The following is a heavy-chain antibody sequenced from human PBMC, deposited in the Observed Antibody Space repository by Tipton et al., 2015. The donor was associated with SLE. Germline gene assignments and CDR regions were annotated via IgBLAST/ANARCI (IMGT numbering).Heavy chain of an antibody. CDR1: GYTFTGYY. CDR2: INPNSGGT. D-gene: IGHD5-18*01. CDR3: ARVDTAMVYFDY. V-gene: IGHV1-2*02. Sequence: QSGPEVKKPGASVKVSCKASGYTFTGYYMHWVRQAPGQGLEWMGWINPNSGGTNYAQKFQGRVTMTRDTSNSTAYMELSRLRSDDTAVYYCARVDTAMVYFDYWGQGTLVTVSS. J-gene: IGHJ4*02.